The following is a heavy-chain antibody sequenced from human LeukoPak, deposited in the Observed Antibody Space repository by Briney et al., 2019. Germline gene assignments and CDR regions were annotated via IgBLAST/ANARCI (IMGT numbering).Heavy chain of an antibody. CDR1: GGTFSSYA. CDR2: IIPILGIA. Sequence: SVKVSCKASGGTFSSYAISWVRQAPGQGLEWMGRIIPILGIANYAQKFQGRVTITADKSTSTAYMELSSLRSEDTAVYYCARDGEHSGSYQRIGGFDYWGQGTLVTVSS. D-gene: IGHD1-26*01. J-gene: IGHJ4*02. V-gene: IGHV1-69*04. CDR3: ARDGEHSGSYQRIGGFDY.